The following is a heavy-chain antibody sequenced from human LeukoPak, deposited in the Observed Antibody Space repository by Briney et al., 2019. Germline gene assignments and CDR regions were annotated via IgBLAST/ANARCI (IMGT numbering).Heavy chain of an antibody. CDR1: GLFINSDYY. V-gene: IGHV4-38-2*01. CDR3: ARAMRMTTVTASYFYGMDV. CDR2: VHQSAFRSVNT. Sequence: SETLSLTCEVSGLFINSDYYWGWIRQSPGKGLEWIGTVHQSAFRSVNTYYNPSLASRVTISVDTSKTHFFLKLTAVTAADTAVYYCARAMRMTTVTASYFYGMDVWGQGTTVSVSS. J-gene: IGHJ6*02. D-gene: IGHD4-17*01.